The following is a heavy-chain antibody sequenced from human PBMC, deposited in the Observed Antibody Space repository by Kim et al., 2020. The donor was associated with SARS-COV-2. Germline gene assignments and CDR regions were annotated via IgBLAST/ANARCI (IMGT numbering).Heavy chain of an antibody. V-gene: IGHV4-39*07. D-gene: IGHD3-22*01. Sequence: LTSRVTISVDTSKNQFSLKLSSVTAADTAVYYCARIAYYYDSSGYFGFDYWGQGTLVTVSS. J-gene: IGHJ4*02. CDR3: ARIAYYYDSSGYFGFDY.